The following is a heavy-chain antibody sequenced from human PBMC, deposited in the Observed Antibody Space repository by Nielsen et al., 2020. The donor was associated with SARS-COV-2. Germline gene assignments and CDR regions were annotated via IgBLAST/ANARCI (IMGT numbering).Heavy chain of an antibody. D-gene: IGHD3-16*01. CDR1: GFTFSSYA. CDR3: ARDLGGVIAY. J-gene: IGHJ4*02. V-gene: IGHV3-30*04. CDR2: ISYDGSNK. Sequence: GESLKISCAASGFTFSSYAMHWARQAQAKGLRWVAVISYDGSNKYYADSVKGRFTISRDNSKNTLYLQMNSLRAEDTAVYYCARDLGGVIAYWGQGTLVTVSS.